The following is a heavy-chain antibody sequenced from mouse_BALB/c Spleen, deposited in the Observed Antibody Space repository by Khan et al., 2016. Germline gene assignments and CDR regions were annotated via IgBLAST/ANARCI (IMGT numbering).Heavy chain of an antibody. CDR1: GYTFTRFW. V-gene: IGHV1-7*01. J-gene: IGHJ4*01. CDR3: VRWGYGNYLYQAMDY. D-gene: IGHD2-10*02. CDR2: INPGSNYT. Sequence: QVQLQQPGAELAKPGASVKMSCKATGYTFTRFWMHWVKQRPGQGLEWIGYINPGSNYTDYNQNFKDKATLTADKSSSTAYMLLSSLTSEDSAVYFCVRWGYGNYLYQAMDYWGQGISVTVSS.